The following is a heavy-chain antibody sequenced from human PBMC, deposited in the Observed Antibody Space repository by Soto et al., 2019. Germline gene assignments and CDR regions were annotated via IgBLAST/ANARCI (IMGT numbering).Heavy chain of an antibody. D-gene: IGHD2-21*02. V-gene: IGHV5-51*01. CDR1: GYSFTSHW. J-gene: IGHJ6*02. CDR2: IYPGDSDT. CDR3: ATTFLAYCGGDCYSPFYYGMDV. Sequence: GESLKISCKGSGYSFTSHWIGWVRQMPGKGLEWMGIIYPGDSDTRYSPSFQGQVTISADKSISTAYLQWSSLKASDTAMYYCATTFLAYCGGDCYSPFYYGMDVWGQGTTVTVSS.